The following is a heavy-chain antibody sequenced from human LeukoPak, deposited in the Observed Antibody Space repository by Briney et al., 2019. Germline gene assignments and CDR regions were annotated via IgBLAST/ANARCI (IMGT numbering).Heavy chain of an antibody. J-gene: IGHJ6*04. CDR3: AELGITMIGGV. D-gene: IGHD3-10*02. V-gene: IGHV3-48*03. Sequence: GGSLRLSCAASGITFSSYAMNWVRQAPGKGLEWVSYISSSGSTIYYADSVKGRFTISRDNAKNSLYLQMNSLRAEDTAVYYCAELGITMIGGVWGKGTTVTISS. CDR1: GITFSSYA. CDR2: ISSSGSTI.